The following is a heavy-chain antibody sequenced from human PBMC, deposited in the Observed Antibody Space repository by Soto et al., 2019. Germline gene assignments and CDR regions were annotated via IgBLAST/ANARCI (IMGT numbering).Heavy chain of an antibody. Sequence: QVQLQESGPGLVRPSETLSLTCTVSSDSLSSDYWIWIRQSPGKGLEWIGYTDYSGNTNYNPSLKSRVTISGDTSKNQFSLRLSSVTAADTAVYYCARAVGDPLYYLHYWGQGTLVTVSS. J-gene: IGHJ4*02. D-gene: IGHD6-19*01. CDR3: ARAVGDPLYYLHY. V-gene: IGHV4-59*08. CDR2: TDYSGNT. CDR1: SDSLSSDY.